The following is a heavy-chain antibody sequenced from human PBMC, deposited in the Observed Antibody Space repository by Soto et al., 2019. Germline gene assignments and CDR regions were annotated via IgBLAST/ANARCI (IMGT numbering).Heavy chain of an antibody. CDR1: GYTFTSYG. J-gene: IGHJ4*02. CDR3: ARECDSSGYYESRAKYYFDY. CDR2: ISAYNGNT. D-gene: IGHD3-22*01. V-gene: IGHV1-18*01. Sequence: ASVKVSCKASGYTFTSYGISWVRQAPGQGLEWMGWISAYNGNTNYAQKLQGRVTMTTDTSTSTAYMELRSLRSDDTAVYYCARECDSSGYYESRAKYYFDYWGQGTLVTVSS.